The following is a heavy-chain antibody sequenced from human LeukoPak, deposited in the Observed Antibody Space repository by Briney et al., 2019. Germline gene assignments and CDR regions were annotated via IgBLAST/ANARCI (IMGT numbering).Heavy chain of an antibody. Sequence: GGSLRLSCEASGFTFSTYAMHWVRQAPGKGLEWVALISHDGSDKNYADSVKGRFTISRDNSNSTLYLQMDSLRGDDAAVYYCAQDYTGDPPYFHYWGQGTLITVSS. D-gene: IGHD2-8*02. CDR2: ISHDGSDK. V-gene: IGHV3-30*18. CDR3: AQDYTGDPPYFHY. J-gene: IGHJ4*02. CDR1: GFTFSTYA.